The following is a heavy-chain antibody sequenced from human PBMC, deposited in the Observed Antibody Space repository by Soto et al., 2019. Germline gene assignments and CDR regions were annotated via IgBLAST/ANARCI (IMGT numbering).Heavy chain of an antibody. CDR2: IYHSGST. V-gene: IGHV4-4*02. CDR3: ARVSGSYYYGMDV. J-gene: IGHJ6*02. Sequence: QVQLQESGPGLVKPLGTLSLTCAVSGGSISSSNCWSWVRQPPGKGPEWIGEIYHSGSTNFNPSLKSRVTISVDKSKNQFSLKLNSVTAADTAVYYCARVSGSYYYGMDVWGQGTTVTVSS. CDR1: GGSISSSNC.